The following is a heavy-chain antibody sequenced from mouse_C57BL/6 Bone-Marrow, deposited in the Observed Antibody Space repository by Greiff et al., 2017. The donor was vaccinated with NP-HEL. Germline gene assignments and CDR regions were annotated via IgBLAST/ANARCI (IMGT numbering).Heavy chain of an antibody. Sequence: EVKLQESGPGLVKPSQSLSLTCSVTGYSITSGYYWNWIRQFPGNKLEWMGYISYDGSNNYNPSLKNRISITRDTSKNQFFLKLNSVTTEDTATYYCARDGSSYGGAMDYWGQGTSVTVSS. CDR3: ARDGSSYGGAMDY. CDR1: GYSITSGYY. J-gene: IGHJ4*01. V-gene: IGHV3-6*01. D-gene: IGHD1-1*01. CDR2: ISYDGSN.